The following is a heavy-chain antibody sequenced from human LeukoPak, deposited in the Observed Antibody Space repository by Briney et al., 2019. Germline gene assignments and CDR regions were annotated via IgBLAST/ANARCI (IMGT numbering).Heavy chain of an antibody. Sequence: SETLSLTCTVSGGSVSSGTYYWSWIRQPPGKGLEWIGYIYYSGTTNYNPSLKSRVTISIDTSRNQFSLKLSSVTATDTAVYYCARGFGGATTSFDYWGQGTLVTVSS. CDR1: GGSVSSGTYY. D-gene: IGHD1-26*01. V-gene: IGHV4-61*01. CDR2: IYYSGTT. CDR3: ARGFGGATTSFDY. J-gene: IGHJ4*02.